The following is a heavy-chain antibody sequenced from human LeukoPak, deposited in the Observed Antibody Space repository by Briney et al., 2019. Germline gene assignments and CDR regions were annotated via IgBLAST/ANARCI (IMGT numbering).Heavy chain of an antibody. J-gene: IGHJ4*02. V-gene: IGHV4-59*08. CDR2: IYYTGIT. D-gene: IGHD2-15*01. CDR3: ATSPEYCSGGNCYRFDH. CDR1: GGSMNTHY. Sequence: SETLSLTRTVSGGSMNTHYWSWIRQPPGTGLEWIGSIYYTGITTYNLSLQSRVTVSVDMSKNQFSLRLTSVTAADTAVYYCATSPEYCSGGNCYRFDHWGQGSLVTVSS.